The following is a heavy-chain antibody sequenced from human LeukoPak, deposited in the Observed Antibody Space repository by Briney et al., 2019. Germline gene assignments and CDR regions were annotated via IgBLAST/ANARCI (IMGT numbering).Heavy chain of an antibody. CDR3: AKDLDSSGWYWYFDY. J-gene: IGHJ4*02. V-gene: IGHV3-23*01. CDR1: GFTFSSYA. D-gene: IGHD6-19*01. Sequence: PGGSLRLSCAASGFTFSSYAMSWVRQAPGKGLEWVSAISGSGGSTYYADSVKGRFTISRDNSKNTLYLEMNSLRAEDTAVYYCAKDLDSSGWYWYFDYWGQGTLVTVSS. CDR2: ISGSGGST.